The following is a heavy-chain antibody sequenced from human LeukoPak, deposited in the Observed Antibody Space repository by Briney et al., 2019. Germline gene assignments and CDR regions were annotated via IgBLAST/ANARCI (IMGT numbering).Heavy chain of an antibody. J-gene: IGHJ4*02. D-gene: IGHD1-14*01. CDR3: ARLAIPSRRNFDY. Sequence: KSSETLSLTCTVSGGSISSSSYYWGWIRQPPGKGLEWIGYIYYSGSTNYNPSLKSRVTISVDTSKNQFSLKLSSVTAADTAVYYCARLAIPSRRNFDYWGQGTLVTVSS. V-gene: IGHV4-61*05. CDR2: IYYSGST. CDR1: GGSISSSSYY.